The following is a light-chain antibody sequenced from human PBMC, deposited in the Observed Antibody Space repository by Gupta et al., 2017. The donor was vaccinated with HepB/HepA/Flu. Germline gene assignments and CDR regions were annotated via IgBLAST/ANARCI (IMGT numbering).Light chain of an antibody. CDR1: QSVLSRSNNKNY. V-gene: IGKV4-1*01. CDR2: WTS. J-gene: IGKJ1*01. CDR3: QQGDSLPMT. Sequence: DIVMTQSPDSLAVSLGERATINCRTSQSVLSRSNNKNYLTWYQQKPGQPPRLLIYWTSTRESGVPDRFSGRGSGTDFTLTISSLQAEDVAIYYCQQGDSLPMTFGQGTKVEIK.